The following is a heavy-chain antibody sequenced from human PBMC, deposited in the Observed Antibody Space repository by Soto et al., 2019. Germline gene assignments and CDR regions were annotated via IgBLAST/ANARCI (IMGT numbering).Heavy chain of an antibody. Sequence: PGGSLRLSCAASGFTFSSYWMSWVRQAPGKGLEWVANIKQDGSEKYYVDSVKGRFTISRDNAKNSLYLQMNSLRAEDTAVYYCARGMYYYDSSGYEGEFWGQGTLVTVSS. CDR1: GFTFSSYW. CDR2: IKQDGSEK. J-gene: IGHJ4*02. CDR3: ARGMYYYDSSGYEGEF. D-gene: IGHD3-22*01. V-gene: IGHV3-7*01.